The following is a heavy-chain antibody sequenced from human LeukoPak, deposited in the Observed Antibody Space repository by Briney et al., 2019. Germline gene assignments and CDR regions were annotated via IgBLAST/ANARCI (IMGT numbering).Heavy chain of an antibody. CDR2: ISAYNGNT. CDR1: GYTFTSYG. V-gene: IGHV1-18*01. D-gene: IGHD3-22*01. Sequence: VASVKVSCKASGYTFTSYGISWVRQAPGQGLEWMGWISAYNGNTKYAQNLQGRVTMTTDTSTSTAYMELRSLRSDDTAVYYCARGFPPRMYYDSSGYYSYFFDYWGQGTLVTVSS. CDR3: ARGFPPRMYYDSSGYYSYFFDY. J-gene: IGHJ4*02.